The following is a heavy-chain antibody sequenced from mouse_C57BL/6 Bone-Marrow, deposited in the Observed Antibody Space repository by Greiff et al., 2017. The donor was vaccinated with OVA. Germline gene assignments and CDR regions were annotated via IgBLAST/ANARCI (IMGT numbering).Heavy chain of an antibody. CDR2: IDPANGNT. J-gene: IGHJ1*03. V-gene: IGHV14-3*01. CDR1: GFNIKNTY. Sequence: EVQLQQSVAELVRPGSSFPFSFTSSGFNIKNTYMHWVKQRPEQGLEWIGRIDPANGNTKYAPKFQGKATITADTSSNTAYLQLSSLTSEDTAIYYCARVVESYWYFDVWGTGTTVTVSS. CDR3: ARVVESYWYFDV. D-gene: IGHD1-1*01.